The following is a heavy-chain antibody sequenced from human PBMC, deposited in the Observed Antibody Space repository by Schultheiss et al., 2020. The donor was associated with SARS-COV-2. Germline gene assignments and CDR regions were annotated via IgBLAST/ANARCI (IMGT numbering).Heavy chain of an antibody. D-gene: IGHD3-16*01. Sequence: SQTLSLTCAVSGYSISSGYYWSWIRQPPGKGLEWIGYIYYSGSTYYNPSLKSRVTISVDTSKNQFSLKLSSVTAADTAVYYCTLGGHQEYWGQGTLVTVSS. J-gene: IGHJ4*02. CDR3: TLGGHQEY. CDR2: IYYSGST. CDR1: GYSISSGYY. V-gene: IGHV4-38-2*01.